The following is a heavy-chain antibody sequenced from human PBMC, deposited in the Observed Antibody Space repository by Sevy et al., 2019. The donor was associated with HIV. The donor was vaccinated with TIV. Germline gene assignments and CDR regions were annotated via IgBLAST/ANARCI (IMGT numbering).Heavy chain of an antibody. J-gene: IGHJ1*01. Sequence: GGSLRLSCAASGFTFNRYSMHWVRQAPVKGLEWVATISFDATNKHYPDSVKGRFTISRDNFRNALFLQMDSMRPEDTAVYYCALERLSSDVAEYFQNWGQGTLVTVSS. V-gene: IGHV3-30-3*01. D-gene: IGHD1-1*01. CDR3: ALERLSSDVAEYFQN. CDR2: ISFDATNK. CDR1: GFTFNRYS.